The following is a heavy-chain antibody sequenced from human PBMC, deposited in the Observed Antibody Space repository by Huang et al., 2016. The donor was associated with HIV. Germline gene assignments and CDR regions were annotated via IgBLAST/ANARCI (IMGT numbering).Heavy chain of an antibody. D-gene: IGHD2-21*02. V-gene: IGHV5-51*03. CDR3: ARSEVLVTAVPFDH. J-gene: IGHJ4*02. CDR1: GYSFTNYW. Sequence: EVQLVQSDAEVKKPGESLKISCRGSGYSFTNYWIGWVRQRPGEGLEWVGVIYPADSDTRYSPSFQGQVTFSADKSTRTAYLQWSSLQASDTAIYYCARSEVLVTAVPFDHWGQGTLVTVSS. CDR2: IYPADSDT.